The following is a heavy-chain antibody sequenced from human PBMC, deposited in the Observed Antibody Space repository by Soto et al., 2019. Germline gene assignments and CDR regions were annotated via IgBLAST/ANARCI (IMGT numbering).Heavy chain of an antibody. J-gene: IGHJ3*02. CDR1: SGSISDNY. V-gene: IGHV4-4*07. D-gene: IGHD3-22*01. CDR2: IYSSGSS. Sequence: SETLSLTCTVSSGSISDNYWSWIRQTAGKGLEWIGRIYSSGSSNYNPSLRSRVTMSVDTSKNQFSLRLSSVTAADTAVYYCARDRSDSLNSFDAFDIWGQVTMVTVSS. CDR3: ARDRSDSLNSFDAFDI.